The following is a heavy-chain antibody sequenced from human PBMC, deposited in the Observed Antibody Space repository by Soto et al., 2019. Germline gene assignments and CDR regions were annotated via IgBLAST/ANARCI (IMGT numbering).Heavy chain of an antibody. Sequence: EVQLLESGGGLVQPGGSLRLSCAVSGFTFSSHAMSWVRQAPGKGLECVSSITGSDDSTYYADSVKGRFTISRDKSKSTLYIQMNSMRAEDTAVYYCAKDLQFSGRLSAHTLDYWGQGTQVTVSS. V-gene: IGHV3-23*01. CDR2: ITGSDDST. CDR1: GFTFSSHA. CDR3: AKDLQFSGRLSAHTLDY. J-gene: IGHJ4*02. D-gene: IGHD6-19*01.